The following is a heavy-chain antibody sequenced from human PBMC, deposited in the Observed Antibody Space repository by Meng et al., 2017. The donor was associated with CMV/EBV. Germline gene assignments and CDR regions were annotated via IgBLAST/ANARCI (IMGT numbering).Heavy chain of an antibody. CDR3: AHRGRIAAAGTDWFDP. J-gene: IGHJ5*02. D-gene: IGHD6-13*01. CDR1: GFSLSTSGVG. Sequence: QINLKESGPKLVKPTQTLTLTCTFSGFSLSTSGVGVGWIRQPPGKALEWLALIYWDDDKRYSPSLKSRLTITKDTSKNQVVLTMTNMDPVDTATYYCAHRGRIAAAGTDWFDPWGQGTLVTVSS. CDR2: IYWDDDK. V-gene: IGHV2-5*02.